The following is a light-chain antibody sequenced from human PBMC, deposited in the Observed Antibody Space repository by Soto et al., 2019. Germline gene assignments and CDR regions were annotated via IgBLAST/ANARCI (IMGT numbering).Light chain of an antibody. Sequence: VLTHSPRTLSFSPLESDSLXHRASQSVTTQLAWYQQKRGRAPRLIIHGASRRATGIPDRISGSGSGTDFTLTISRVEPEDVAVYYCQQYHRSPITFGQGTRLEIK. J-gene: IGKJ5*01. CDR2: GAS. V-gene: IGKV3-20*01. CDR1: QSVTTQ. CDR3: QQYHRSPIT.